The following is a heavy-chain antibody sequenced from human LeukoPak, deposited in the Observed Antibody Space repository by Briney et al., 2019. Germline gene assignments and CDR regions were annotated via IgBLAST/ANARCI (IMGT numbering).Heavy chain of an antibody. J-gene: IGHJ5*02. CDR1: GFTFNSHA. CDR3: ARRGVVGASRWSWFDP. V-gene: IGHV3-30-3*01. CDR2: VSSDGNKK. D-gene: IGHD1-26*01. Sequence: AGGSLRLSCAASGFTFNSHAMHWVRQAPGKGLEWVAVVSSDGNKKFYADSVTGRFIISRDNPKNTVDLQMNSLRPEDTAVYYCARRGVVGASRWSWFDPWGQGTRVTVSS.